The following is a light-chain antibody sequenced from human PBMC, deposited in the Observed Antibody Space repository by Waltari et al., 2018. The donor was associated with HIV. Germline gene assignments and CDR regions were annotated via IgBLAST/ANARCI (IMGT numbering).Light chain of an antibody. J-gene: IGKJ4*01. CDR2: AAS. V-gene: IGKV1-27*01. CDR3: QKFNSAPLP. Sequence: DIQMTQSPSSLSAFIGDTVTVTGRGSQTINNYLACYQHRPGEAPHLLIYAASTLQSVVPSRFSGSGSGTDFTLTITNLQPEDVGTSYCQKFNSAPLPFGGGNKVE. CDR1: QTINNY.